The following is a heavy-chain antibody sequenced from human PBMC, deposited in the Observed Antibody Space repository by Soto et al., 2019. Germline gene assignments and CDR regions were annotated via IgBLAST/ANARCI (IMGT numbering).Heavy chain of an antibody. V-gene: IGHV3-15*01. CDR3: TTDRYYGSGARWFDP. J-gene: IGHJ5*02. CDR2: IKSKPDGGTT. CDR1: GLSFSNAW. D-gene: IGHD3-10*01. Sequence: PGGSLRLSCAASGLSFSNAWMSWVRQAPGKGLEWVGRIKSKPDGGTTGFAAPVKGRFTISRDDSNNMVYLQMNSLKTEDTALYYCTTDRYYGSGARWFDPWGQGTLVTVSS.